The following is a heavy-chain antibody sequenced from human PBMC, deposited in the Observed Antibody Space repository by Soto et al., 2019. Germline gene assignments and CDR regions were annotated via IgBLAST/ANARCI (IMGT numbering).Heavy chain of an antibody. Sequence: QVQLVQSGAEVKKPGASVKVSCKASGYTFTSYYMHWVRQAPGQGLEWMGIINPSGGSTSYAQKFQGRVTMTRDTSTSTVYMELNSLRTEDTAVYYCARDRAASGSRAGWFDPWGQGTLVTVSS. J-gene: IGHJ5*02. CDR1: GYTFTSYY. V-gene: IGHV1-46*01. D-gene: IGHD3-10*01. CDR2: INPSGGST. CDR3: ARDRAASGSRAGWFDP.